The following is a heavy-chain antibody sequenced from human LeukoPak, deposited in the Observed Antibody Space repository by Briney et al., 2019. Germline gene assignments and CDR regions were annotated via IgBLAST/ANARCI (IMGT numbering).Heavy chain of an antibody. V-gene: IGHV3-66*01. CDR2: IYSGGST. J-gene: IGHJ6*03. D-gene: IGHD2-2*01. Sequence: GGSLRLSCAASGFTVSSNYMSWVRQAPGEGLEWVSVIYSGGSTYYADSVKGRFTISRDNSKNTLYLQMNSLRAEDTAVYYCAREKDCSSISCYHDYYYMDVWGKGTTVTVSS. CDR3: AREKDCSSISCYHDYYYMDV. CDR1: GFTVSSNY.